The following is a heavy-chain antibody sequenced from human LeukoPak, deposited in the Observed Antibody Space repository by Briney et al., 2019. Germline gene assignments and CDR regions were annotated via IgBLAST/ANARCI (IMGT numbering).Heavy chain of an antibody. D-gene: IGHD6-19*01. CDR3: ATGAVAGTSGRVKNWFDP. CDR2: INPSGTT. Sequence: SETLSLTCAVYGGSSSAYWWSWIRQPPGKGLEWIREINPSGTTNYIPSLKGRVTISLDTSKNHFSLNLSSVTAADTAVYYCATGAVAGTSGRVKNWFDPWGQGTLVTVSS. J-gene: IGHJ5*02. V-gene: IGHV4-34*01. CDR1: GGSSSAYW.